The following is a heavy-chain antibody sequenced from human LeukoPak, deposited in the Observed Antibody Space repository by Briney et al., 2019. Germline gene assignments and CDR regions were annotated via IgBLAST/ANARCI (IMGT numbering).Heavy chain of an antibody. CDR1: GDSISSSNYY. J-gene: IGHJ3*02. V-gene: IGHV3-23*01. D-gene: IGHD1-1*01. Sequence: PSETLSLTCSVSGDSISSSNYYWGWIRQPPGKGLEWVSGISAGGDGTYHADPVKGRFTISRDNSKNTLYLQMNSLRAEDTAEYYCAKSLLTTATGTGRAFDIWGQGTMVTVSS. CDR3: AKSLLTTATGTGRAFDI. CDR2: ISAGGDGT.